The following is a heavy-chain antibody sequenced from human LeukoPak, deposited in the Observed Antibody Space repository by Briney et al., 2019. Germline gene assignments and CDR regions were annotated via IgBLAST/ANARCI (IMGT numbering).Heavy chain of an antibody. CDR2: ISSSSSYI. Sequence: GGSLRLSCAASGFTFSSYSMNWVRQAPGKGLEWVSSISSSSSYIYYADSVKGRFTISRDNAKNSLYLQMNSLRAEDTAVYYCARDMGYCSSTSCAFDYWGQGTLVTVSS. J-gene: IGHJ4*02. CDR1: GFTFSSYS. D-gene: IGHD2-2*01. V-gene: IGHV3-21*01. CDR3: ARDMGYCSSTSCAFDY.